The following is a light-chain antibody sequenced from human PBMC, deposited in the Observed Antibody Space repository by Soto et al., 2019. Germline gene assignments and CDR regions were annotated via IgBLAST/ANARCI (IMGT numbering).Light chain of an antibody. CDR1: QSISSN. J-gene: IGKJ1*01. CDR3: QQSYSTPRT. Sequence: DIQMTQSPSSLSASVGDRVTITCRASQSISSNLNWYQQKVGKAPKLLMYAASSLQSGGPSRFSGSGSGTDFTLTISSLQPEDYATYYCQQSYSTPRTFGQGAKVEIK. CDR2: AAS. V-gene: IGKV1-39*01.